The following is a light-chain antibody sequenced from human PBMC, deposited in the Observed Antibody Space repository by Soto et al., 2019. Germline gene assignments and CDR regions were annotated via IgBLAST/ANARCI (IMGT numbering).Light chain of an antibody. J-gene: IGKJ5*01. Sequence: DIVLTQSPDTLSLSPGERATLSCRASQSVSTTQLGWYQQRPGQPPRLLMYATSSSATGIPDRFSGSGSGTDFTLTISRLEPEDLAVYYCQHYGSTRVTFGQGTRLEIK. CDR3: QHYGSTRVT. CDR2: ATS. V-gene: IGKV3-20*01. CDR1: QSVSTTQ.